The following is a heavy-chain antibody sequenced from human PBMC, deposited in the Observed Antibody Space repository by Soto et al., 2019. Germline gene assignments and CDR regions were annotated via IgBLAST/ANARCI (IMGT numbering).Heavy chain of an antibody. CDR1: GGSFSGYY. V-gene: IGHV4-34*01. Sequence: SETLSLTCAVYGGSFSGYYWSWIRQPPGKGLEWIGEINHSGSTNYNPSLKSRVTISVDTSKNQFSLKLSSVTAADTAVYYCARVVRSSRYYYYGMDVWGQGTTVTVSS. CDR3: ARVVRSSRYYYYGMDV. CDR2: INHSGST. D-gene: IGHD6-6*01. J-gene: IGHJ6*02.